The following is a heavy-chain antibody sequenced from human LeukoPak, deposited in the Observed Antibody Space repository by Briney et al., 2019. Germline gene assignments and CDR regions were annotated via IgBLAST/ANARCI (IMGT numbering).Heavy chain of an antibody. J-gene: IGHJ3*02. V-gene: IGHV3-9*01. CDR1: GFTFDDYA. CDR3: AKGAQVFGVLAGAFDI. D-gene: IGHD3-3*01. CDR2: ISWNSGSI. Sequence: GGSLRLSCAASGFTFDDYAMHWVRQAPGKGLEWVSGISWNSGSIGYADSVKGRFTISRDNAKNSLYLQMNSLRAEDTALYYCAKGAQVFGVLAGAFDIWGQGTMVTVSS.